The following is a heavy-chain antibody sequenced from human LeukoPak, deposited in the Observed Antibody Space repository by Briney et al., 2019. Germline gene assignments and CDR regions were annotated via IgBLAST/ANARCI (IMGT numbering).Heavy chain of an antibody. CDR3: ARGVFSITMVRGVIIP. J-gene: IGHJ5*02. D-gene: IGHD3-10*01. CDR2: INPSGGST. CDR1: GYTFTSYY. V-gene: IGHV1-46*01. Sequence: ASVTVSCKASGYTFTSYYMHWVRQAPGQGLEWMGIINPSGGSTSYAQKFQGRVTMTRNTSISTAYMELSSLRSEDTAVYYCARGVFSITMVRGVIIPWGQGTLVTVSS.